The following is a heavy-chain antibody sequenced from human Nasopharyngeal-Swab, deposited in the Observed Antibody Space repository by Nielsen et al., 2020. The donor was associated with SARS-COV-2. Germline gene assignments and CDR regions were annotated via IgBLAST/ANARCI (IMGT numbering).Heavy chain of an antibody. J-gene: IGHJ6*02. D-gene: IGHD6-13*01. Sequence: SVKVSCKASGYTFTGYYMHWVRQAPGQGLEWMGWINPNSGGTNYAQKFQGRVTMTRDTSISTAYMELSRLRSDDTAVYYCARDGAIAAAGDVNYYYYYGMDVWGQGTTVTVSS. CDR2: INPNSGGT. V-gene: IGHV1-2*02. CDR3: ARDGAIAAAGDVNYYYYYGMDV. CDR1: GYTFTGYY.